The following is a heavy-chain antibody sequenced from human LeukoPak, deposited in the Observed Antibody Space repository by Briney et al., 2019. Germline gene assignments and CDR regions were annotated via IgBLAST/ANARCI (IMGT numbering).Heavy chain of an antibody. CDR3: ARDLTRQWLDGGDY. CDR1: GYTFTGYY. Sequence: ASVKVSCKASGYTFTGYYMHWVRQAPGQGLEWMGWINPNSGGTNYAQKFQGRVTMTRDTSTSTAYMELRSLRSDDTAVYYCARDLTRQWLDGGDYWGQGTLVTVSS. CDR2: INPNSGGT. J-gene: IGHJ4*02. D-gene: IGHD6-19*01. V-gene: IGHV1-2*02.